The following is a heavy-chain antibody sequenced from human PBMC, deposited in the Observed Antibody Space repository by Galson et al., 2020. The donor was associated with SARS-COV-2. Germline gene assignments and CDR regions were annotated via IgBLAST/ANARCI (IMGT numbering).Heavy chain of an antibody. V-gene: IGHV1-18*04. CDR2: ISDYNGNT. Sequence: ASVKVSCKASGYTFTSYGISWVRPAPGQGLEWMGWISDYNGNTNYAQKLQGRVTMTTDTSTSTAYMELRSLRSDDTAVYYCARDGRTIFGEPFDYWGQGTLVTVSS. J-gene: IGHJ4*02. CDR3: ARDGRTIFGEPFDY. CDR1: GYTFTSYG. D-gene: IGHD3-3*01.